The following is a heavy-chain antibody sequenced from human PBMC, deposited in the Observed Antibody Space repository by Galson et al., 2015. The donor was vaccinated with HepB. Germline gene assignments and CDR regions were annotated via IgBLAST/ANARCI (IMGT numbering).Heavy chain of an antibody. J-gene: IGHJ6*02. CDR3: AREKVTDYYDSSGYRYYYYYGMDV. Sequence: SLRLSCAASGFTVSSNYMSWVRQAPGKGLEWVSVIYSGGSTYYADSVKGRFTISRHNSKNTLYLQMNSLRAEDTAVYYCAREKVTDYYDSSGYRYYYYYGMDVWGQGTTVTVSS. CDR2: IYSGGST. D-gene: IGHD3-22*01. CDR1: GFTVSSNY. V-gene: IGHV3-53*04.